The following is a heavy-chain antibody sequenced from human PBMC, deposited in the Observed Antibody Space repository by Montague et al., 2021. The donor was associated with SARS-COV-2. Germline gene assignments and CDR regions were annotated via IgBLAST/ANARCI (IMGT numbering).Heavy chain of an antibody. CDR2: IYWDDDK. Sequence: PALVKPTQTLTLTCTFSGFSLSTSGVGVGWIRQPPGKALEWLALIYWDDDKRYSPSLKSRLTITKDTSKNQVVLTMTNMDPVDTATYHCAHIGTYYDILTGYYNNVFSCDYWGQGTLVTVSS. J-gene: IGHJ4*02. CDR1: GFSLSTSGVG. D-gene: IGHD3-9*01. V-gene: IGHV2-5*02. CDR3: AHIGTYYDILTGYYNNVFSCDY.